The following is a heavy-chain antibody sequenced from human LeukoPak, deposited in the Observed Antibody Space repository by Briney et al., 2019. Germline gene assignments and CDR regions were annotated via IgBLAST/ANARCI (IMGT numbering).Heavy chain of an antibody. CDR3: ARVSRGFRYYFDY. J-gene: IGHJ4*02. CDR2: ISSSSSYI. CDR1: DFTFSSYS. V-gene: IGHV3-21*01. Sequence: GGSLRLSCAASDFTFSSYSMNWVRQAPGKGLEWVSSISSSSSYIYYADSVKGRFTISRDNAKKSLYLQMNSLRAEDTAVYYCARVSRGFRYYFDYWGQGTLVTVSS. D-gene: IGHD3-10*01.